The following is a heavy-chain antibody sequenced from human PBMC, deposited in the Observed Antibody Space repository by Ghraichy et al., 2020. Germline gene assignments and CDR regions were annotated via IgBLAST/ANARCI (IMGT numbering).Heavy chain of an antibody. CDR1: GGSISSGGYY. Sequence: SETLSLTCTVSGGSISSGGYYWSWIRQHPGKGLEWIGNIYYSGSTYYNSSLKSRVTISVDTSKNQFSLKLSSVTAADTAVYYCARGTPDYGDVAIDWFDPWGQGTRVTVSS. CDR2: IYYSGST. V-gene: IGHV4-31*03. CDR3: ARGTPDYGDVAIDWFDP. J-gene: IGHJ5*02. D-gene: IGHD4-17*01.